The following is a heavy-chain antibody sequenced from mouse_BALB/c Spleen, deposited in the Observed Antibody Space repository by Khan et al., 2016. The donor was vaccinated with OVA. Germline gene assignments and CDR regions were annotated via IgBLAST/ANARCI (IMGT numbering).Heavy chain of an antibody. J-gene: IGHJ2*01. CDR3: PRQRGYYGQSRSFDY. D-gene: IGHD1-1*01. Sequence: EVQLVESGGGLVRPGGSLKLSCAASGFSFSSYSMSWVRQTPEKRLEWVATISSGGTYTYYPDSVTGRFTISRDNAKNTLYLQLSVLKYEDTAMYYGPRQRGYYGQSRSFDYWGQGTTLTGAS. CDR1: GFSFSSYS. V-gene: IGHV5-6-4*01. CDR2: ISSGGTYT.